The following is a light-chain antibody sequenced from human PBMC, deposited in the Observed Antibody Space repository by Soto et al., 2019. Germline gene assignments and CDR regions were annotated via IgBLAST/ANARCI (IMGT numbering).Light chain of an antibody. J-gene: IGLJ3*02. CDR3: CSYAGSNTLV. Sequence: QSALTQPRSVSGSPGQSVTISCTGTSSDVGGYNYVTRYQQHAGKAPKLTIYDVYKRPSGVPDRFSGSKSGNTASLTISGLQAEDEAEYYCCSYAGSNTLVFGGGTKLTVL. CDR1: SSDVGGYNY. V-gene: IGLV2-11*01. CDR2: DVY.